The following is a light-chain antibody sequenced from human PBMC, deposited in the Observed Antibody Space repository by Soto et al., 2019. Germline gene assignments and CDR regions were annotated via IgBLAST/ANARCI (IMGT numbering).Light chain of an antibody. Sequence: EIVLTQSPGTLSLSPGERATLSCRASQSVSSSYLAWYQQKPGQAPRLLIYGASSRATSIPDRFSGSGSGTHFTVTNSRLEPEDSAVYYCHHNGSSPYTFGQGTKVEIK. CDR2: GAS. J-gene: IGKJ2*01. CDR1: QSVSSSY. CDR3: HHNGSSPYT. V-gene: IGKV3-20*01.